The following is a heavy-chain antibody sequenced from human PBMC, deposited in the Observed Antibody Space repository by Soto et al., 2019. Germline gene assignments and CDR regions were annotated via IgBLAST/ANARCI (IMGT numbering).Heavy chain of an antibody. D-gene: IGHD5-18*01. Sequence: GESLKISCKGSGYSFTSYWIGWVRQMPGKGLEWMGIIYPGDSITVYRPSFQGQVTISADNSFSTPYLQWSSLKASVTAMFYCARHPRSYLVPHNIYGMDVWGQGTTVTVSS. CDR1: GYSFTSYW. V-gene: IGHV5-51*01. J-gene: IGHJ6*02. CDR3: ARHPRSYLVPHNIYGMDV. CDR2: IYPGDSIT.